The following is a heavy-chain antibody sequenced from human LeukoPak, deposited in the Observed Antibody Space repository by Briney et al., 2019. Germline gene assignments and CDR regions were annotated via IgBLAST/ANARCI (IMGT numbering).Heavy chain of an antibody. CDR3: ARGRGRYYYDSSGYRYYFDY. CDR2: INHSGST. CDR1: GGSFSGYY. D-gene: IGHD3-22*01. Sequence: ETLSLTCAVYGGSFSGYYWSWIRQPPGEGLEWIGEINHSGSTNYNPSLKSRVTISVDTSKNQFSLKLSSVTAADTAVYYCARGRGRYYYDSSGYRYYFDYWGQGTLVTASS. J-gene: IGHJ4*02. V-gene: IGHV4-34*01.